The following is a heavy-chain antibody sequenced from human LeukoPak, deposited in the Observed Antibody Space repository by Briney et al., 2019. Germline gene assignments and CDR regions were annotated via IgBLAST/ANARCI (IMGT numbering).Heavy chain of an antibody. V-gene: IGHV3-23*05. Sequence: GGSLRLSCAASGFTFSSYDMSWVRQAPGKGLQWVAGIDKSGGITYYADSVKGRFTISRDNSKNTLYLHMNSLRAEDTALYYCMKDPANPLRDESWGQGTLVTASS. CDR1: GFTFSSYD. J-gene: IGHJ5*02. D-gene: IGHD2-21*02. CDR3: MKDPANPLRDES. CDR2: IDKSGGIT.